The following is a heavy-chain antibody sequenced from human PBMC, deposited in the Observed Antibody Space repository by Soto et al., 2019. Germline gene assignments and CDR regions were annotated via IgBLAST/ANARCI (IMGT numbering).Heavy chain of an antibody. Sequence: GGSLRLSCAASGFTFSSYGMHWVRQAPGKGLEWVAVISYDGSNKYYADSVKGRFTISRDNSKNTLYLQMNSLRAEDTAVYYCAKGGTVMNAFDIWGQGTMVTVSS. CDR1: GFTFSSYG. V-gene: IGHV3-30*18. J-gene: IGHJ3*02. CDR3: AKGGTVMNAFDI. D-gene: IGHD4-17*01. CDR2: ISYDGSNK.